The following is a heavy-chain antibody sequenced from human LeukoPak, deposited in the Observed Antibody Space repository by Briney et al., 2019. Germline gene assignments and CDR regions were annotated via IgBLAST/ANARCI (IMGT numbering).Heavy chain of an antibody. CDR3: ARDYVIRVGTRDYFDY. CDR1: GYTFTSYG. J-gene: IGHJ4*02. CDR2: ISAYNGNT. V-gene: IGHV1-18*01. Sequence: ASVKVSCKASGYTFTSYGISWVRQAPGQGLEWMGWISAYNGNTNYAQKLQGRVTMTTDTSTSTAYMELRSLRSDDTAVCYCARDYVIRVGTRDYFDYWGQGTLVTVSS. D-gene: IGHD1-7*01.